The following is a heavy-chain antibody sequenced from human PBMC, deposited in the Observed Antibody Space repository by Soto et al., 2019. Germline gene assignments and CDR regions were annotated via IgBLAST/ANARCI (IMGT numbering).Heavy chain of an antibody. Sequence: ASVKVSCKASGYTFTSYAMHWVRQAPGQRLEWMGWINAGNGNTKYSQKFQGRVTITRDTSASTAYMELSSLRYEDTAVYYCARDAGSHAYYFDSWGQGTLVTVSS. CDR3: ARDAGSHAYYFDS. CDR1: GYTFTSYA. CDR2: INAGNGNT. V-gene: IGHV1-3*01. J-gene: IGHJ4*02.